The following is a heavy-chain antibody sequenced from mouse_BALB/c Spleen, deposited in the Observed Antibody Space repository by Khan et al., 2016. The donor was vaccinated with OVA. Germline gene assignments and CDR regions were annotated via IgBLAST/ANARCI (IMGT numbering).Heavy chain of an antibody. CDR3: ARGNRDFDY. Sequence: QIRLVQSGPELKKPGETVKISCKASRYTFTNYVMNWVKQAPGKGLKWMGWMNTYTGEPTYSDDFKGRFAFSLATAASTSYLQINNLKNEETATYFCARGNRDFDYWGQGTTLTVSS. V-gene: IGHV9-3-1*01. CDR1: RYTFTNYV. J-gene: IGHJ2*01. D-gene: IGHD2-1*01. CDR2: MNTYTGEP.